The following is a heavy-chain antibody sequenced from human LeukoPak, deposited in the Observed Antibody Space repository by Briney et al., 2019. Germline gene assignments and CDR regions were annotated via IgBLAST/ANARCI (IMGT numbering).Heavy chain of an antibody. CDR1: GFTFSRSA. J-gene: IGHJ4*02. D-gene: IGHD3-22*01. Sequence: GGSLRLSCAASGFTFSRSAMTWVRQGPGTGLEFVASIIYSGGATYYADSVKGRFTISRDNSKNTLYLQMNSLRGEDTDLYYCAKDGLYYDGSEHVYYFDSWGQGTLVTVS. V-gene: IGHV3-23*01. CDR2: IIYSGGAT. CDR3: AKDGLYYDGSEHVYYFDS.